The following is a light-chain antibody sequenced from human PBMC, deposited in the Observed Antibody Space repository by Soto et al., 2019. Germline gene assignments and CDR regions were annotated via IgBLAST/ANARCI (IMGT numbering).Light chain of an antibody. CDR1: QSVSSSY. CDR2: GAS. V-gene: IGKV3-20*01. Sequence: EIVLTESPGTLSVSPGERATLSCVASQSVSSSYLAWYQQKPGQAPRLLIYGASSRATGIPDRFSGSGSGTDFTLTISRLEPEDFAVYYCQQYGSSPWTFGQGTKVDIK. J-gene: IGKJ1*01. CDR3: QQYGSSPWT.